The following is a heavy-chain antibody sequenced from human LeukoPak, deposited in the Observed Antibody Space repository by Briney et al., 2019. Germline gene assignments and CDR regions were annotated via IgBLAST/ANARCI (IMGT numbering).Heavy chain of an antibody. J-gene: IGHJ5*02. CDR3: ARGGPYCSSTSCNYNWFDP. CDR2: IYYSGST. CDR1: GGSISSYY. D-gene: IGHD2-2*01. Sequence: SETLSLTCTVSGGSISSYYWSWIRQPPGKGLEWIGYIYYSGSTNYNPSLKSRVTISVDTSKNQFSLKLSSVTAADTAVYYCARGGPYCSSTSCNYNWFDPWGQGTLVTVSS. V-gene: IGHV4-59*12.